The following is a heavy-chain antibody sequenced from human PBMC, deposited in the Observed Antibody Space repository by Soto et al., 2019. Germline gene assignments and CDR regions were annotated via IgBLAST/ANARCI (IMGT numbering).Heavy chain of an antibody. CDR3: ARAYSSSSYYYYGMDV. CDR1: GYSFTSYW. CDR2: IDPSDSYT. V-gene: IGHV5-10-1*01. J-gene: IGHJ6*02. D-gene: IGHD6-13*01. Sequence: LGESLKISCKGSGYSFTSYWISWVRQMPGKGLEWMGRIDPSDSYTNYSPSFQGHVAISADNSISTAYLQWSSLKASDTAMYYCARAYSSSSYYYYGMDVWGQGTTVTVSS.